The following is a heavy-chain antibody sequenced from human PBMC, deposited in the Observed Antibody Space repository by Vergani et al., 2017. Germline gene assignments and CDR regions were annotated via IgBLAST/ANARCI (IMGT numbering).Heavy chain of an antibody. CDR1: GGSISSSSYY. J-gene: IGHJ6*03. V-gene: IGHV4-39*07. Sequence: QLQLQESGPGLVKPSETLSLTCTVSGGSISSSSYYWGWIRQPPGKGLEWIGSIYYSGSTYYNPSLKSRVTMSVDTSKNQFSLKLSSVTAADTAVYYCARDSGGLLWFGEPPHYMDVWGKGTTVTVSS. D-gene: IGHD3-10*01. CDR2: IYYSGST. CDR3: ARDSGGLLWFGEPPHYMDV.